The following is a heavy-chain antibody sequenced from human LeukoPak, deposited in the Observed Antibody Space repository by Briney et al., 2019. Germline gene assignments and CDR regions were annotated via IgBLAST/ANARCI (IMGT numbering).Heavy chain of an antibody. Sequence: ASVKVSCKASGFTFTSSAVQWVRQARGQRLEWIGWIVVGSGNTNYAQKFQERVTITRDMSTSTAYMELSSLRAEDTAVYYCARPDPEHYYGMDVWGQGTTVTVSS. D-gene: IGHD1-14*01. CDR2: IVVGSGNT. CDR1: GFTFTSSA. CDR3: ARPDPEHYYGMDV. J-gene: IGHJ6*02. V-gene: IGHV1-58*01.